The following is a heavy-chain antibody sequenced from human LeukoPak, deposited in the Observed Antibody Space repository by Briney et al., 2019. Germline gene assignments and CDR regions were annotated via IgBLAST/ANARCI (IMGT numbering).Heavy chain of an antibody. V-gene: IGHV1-69*05. CDR2: IIPIFGTA. D-gene: IGHD4-11*01. CDR3: ARNSNYYYYYMDV. Sequence: GASVKVSCKASGGTFSSYAISWVRQAPGQGLEWMGGIIPIFGTANYAQKFQGRVTITTDESTSTAYMELSNLRSEDTAVYYCARNSNYYYYYMDVWGKGTTVTVSS. CDR1: GGTFSSYA. J-gene: IGHJ6*03.